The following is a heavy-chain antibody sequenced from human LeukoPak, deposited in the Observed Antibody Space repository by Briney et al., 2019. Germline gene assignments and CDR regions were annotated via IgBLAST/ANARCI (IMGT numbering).Heavy chain of an antibody. CDR1: GYSISSGYY. CDR2: IYHSGST. J-gene: IGHJ5*02. D-gene: IGHD6-19*01. CDR3: ARVGYIAVAGTGWFDP. V-gene: IGHV4-38-2*02. Sequence: SETLSLTCTVSGYSISSGYYWGWIRQPPEKGLEWIGSIYHSGSTYYNPSLKSRVTISVDTSKNQFSLKLSSVTAADTAVYYCARVGYIAVAGTGWFDPWGQGTLVTVSS.